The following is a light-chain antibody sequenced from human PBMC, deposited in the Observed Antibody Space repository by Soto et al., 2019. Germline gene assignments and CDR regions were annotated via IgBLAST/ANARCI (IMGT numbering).Light chain of an antibody. CDR3: QQVKSYPRT. CDR1: QAITNN. V-gene: IGKV1-9*01. Sequence: DIQMTQSPSTLSASVGDTVTITCRASQAITNNLAWYQQTPGNPPRLLIYEESTLHSGVPSRFSGRKVGTQFILTIDSLQPEDFATYYCQQVKSYPRTFGGGTKVDIK. CDR2: EES. J-gene: IGKJ4*01.